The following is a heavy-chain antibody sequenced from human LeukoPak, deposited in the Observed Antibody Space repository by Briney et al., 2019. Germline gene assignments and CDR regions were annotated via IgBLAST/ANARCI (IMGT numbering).Heavy chain of an antibody. CDR3: AKDRARYCSGGSCYSFQH. CDR1: GFTFSNYG. V-gene: IGHV3-30*02. Sequence: PGRSLRLSCAASGFTFSNYGMHWVRQAPGKGLEWVAFIRYDGSNKYYADSVKGRFTISRDNSKNTLYLQMNSLRAEDTAVYYCAKDRARYCSGGSCYSFQHWGQGTLVTVSS. CDR2: IRYDGSNK. D-gene: IGHD2-15*01. J-gene: IGHJ1*01.